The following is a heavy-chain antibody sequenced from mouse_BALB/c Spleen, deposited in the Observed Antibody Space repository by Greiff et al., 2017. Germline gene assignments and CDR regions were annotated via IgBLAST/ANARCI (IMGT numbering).Heavy chain of an antibody. CDR2: ILPGSGST. CDR3: ARKGYHYAMDY. CDR1: GYTFSSYW. Sequence: QVHVKQSGAELMKPGASVKISCKATGYTFSSYWIEWVKQRPGHGLEWIGEILPGSGSTNYNEKFKGKATFTADTSSNTAYMQLSSLTSEDSAVYYCARKGYHYAMDYWGQGTSVSVSS. J-gene: IGHJ4*01. D-gene: IGHD5-1-1*01. V-gene: IGHV1-9*01.